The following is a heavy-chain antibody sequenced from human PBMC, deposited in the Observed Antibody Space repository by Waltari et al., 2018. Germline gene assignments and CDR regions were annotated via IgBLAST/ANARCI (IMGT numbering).Heavy chain of an antibody. J-gene: IGHJ1*01. V-gene: IGHV3-33*01. CDR3: ARPGGAARRPNEYFQH. CDR2: IGDEGSNK. Sequence: QVQLVESGGGVVQPGRSLRLSCAASGFTFSSYGMHWVRQAPGKGLEWVAVIGDEGSNKYYADSVKGRFTISRDNSKNTLYLQMNSLRAEDTAVYYCARPGGAARRPNEYFQHWGQGTLVTVSS. D-gene: IGHD6-6*01. CDR1: GFTFSSYG.